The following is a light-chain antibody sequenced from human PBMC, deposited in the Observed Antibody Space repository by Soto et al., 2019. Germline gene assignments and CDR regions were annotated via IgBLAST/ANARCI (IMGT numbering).Light chain of an antibody. J-gene: IGKJ5*01. CDR3: QQINSYPIT. CDR1: QGINSY. Sequence: DIQLTQSPSFLSASVGDRVTITCRASQGINSYLAWYQQKPGKVPKLLIYAASTLQSGVPSRFSGSGSGTEFTLTISSLQTEDFATYYCQQINSYPITFGQGPRLEI. CDR2: AAS. V-gene: IGKV1-9*01.